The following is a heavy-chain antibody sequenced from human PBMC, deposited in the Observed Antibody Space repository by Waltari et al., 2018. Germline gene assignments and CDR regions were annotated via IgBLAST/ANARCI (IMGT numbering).Heavy chain of an antibody. CDR2: IGGNREPI. V-gene: IGHV3-9*01. CDR1: GFMFGDHA. D-gene: IGHD3-22*01. J-gene: IGHJ4*02. CDR3: AKGGGFDTSAYYSL. Sequence: LVESGGGLVQPGRSLRLSCTASGFMFGDHAMHWGRQTPGKGVGGVSGIGGNREPIGCADSVKGRFTISRDNAKRSLYLQMNSLRHEDAALYYCAKGGGFDTSAYYSLWGQGALVTVSS.